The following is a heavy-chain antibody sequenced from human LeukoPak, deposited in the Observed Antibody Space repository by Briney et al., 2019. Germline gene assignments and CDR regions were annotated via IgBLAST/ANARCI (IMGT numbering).Heavy chain of an antibody. J-gene: IGHJ3*02. V-gene: IGHV3-15*01. D-gene: IGHD6-19*01. CDR2: IKSKTDGGTA. Sequence: GGSLRLSCAASGFTFSNAWMDWVRRAPGKGLEWVGRIKSKTDGGTAHYAAPVKGRFTISRDDSRNTLYLQMNGLKTEDTALYYCTRENRHSSGWYGAFDIWGQGTMVTVSS. CDR1: GFTFSNAW. CDR3: TRENRHSSGWYGAFDI.